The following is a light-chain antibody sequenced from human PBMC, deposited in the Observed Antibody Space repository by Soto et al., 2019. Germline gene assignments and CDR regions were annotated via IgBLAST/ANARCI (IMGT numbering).Light chain of an antibody. Sequence: DFLMTKPPEYLAVSLGYTATLKSRSSQPVLYSSNNKNSLAWYQQKPGQAPRLLIYGASTRATGVPARFSGSGSGTEFTLTISSLEPEDFAVYYCQQRSNWPPINFGQGTQLEIK. CDR2: GAS. J-gene: IGKJ5*01. CDR3: QQRSNWPPIN. CDR1: QPVLYSSNNKNS. V-gene: IGKV4-1*01.